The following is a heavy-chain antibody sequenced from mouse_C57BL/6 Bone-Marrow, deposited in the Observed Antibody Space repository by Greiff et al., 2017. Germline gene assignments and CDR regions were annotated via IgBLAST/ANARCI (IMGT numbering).Heavy chain of an antibody. D-gene: IGHD1-1*01. Sequence: QVQLQQSGAELMKPGASVKLSCKATGYTFTGYWIEWVKQRPGHGLEWIGEIFPGSGCTNYNEKFKGKATFTADTSDNTAYMQLSSLTTEDSAIYYCARGGNYARCAYWGQGTLVTVSA. CDR3: ARGGNYARCAY. V-gene: IGHV1-9*01. CDR1: GYTFTGYW. CDR2: IFPGSGCT. J-gene: IGHJ3*01.